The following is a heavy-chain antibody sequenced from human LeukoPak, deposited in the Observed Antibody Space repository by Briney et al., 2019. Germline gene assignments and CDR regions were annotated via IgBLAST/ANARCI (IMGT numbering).Heavy chain of an antibody. D-gene: IGHD5-24*01. CDR1: GFTFSSYG. CDR2: IWYDGSNK. J-gene: IGHJ4*02. Sequence: GGSLRLSCAASGFTFSSYGMHWVRQAPGKGLEWVAVIWYDGSNKYYADSVKGRFTISRDNSKNTLYLQMNSLRAEDTAVYYCARDRRWLQYFDYWGQGTLVTVSS. V-gene: IGHV3-30*19. CDR3: ARDRRWLQYFDY.